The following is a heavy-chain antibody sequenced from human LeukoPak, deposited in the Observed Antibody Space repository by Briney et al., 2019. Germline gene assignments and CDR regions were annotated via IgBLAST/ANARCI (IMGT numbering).Heavy chain of an antibody. D-gene: IGHD1-1*01. CDR1: GGSISSYH. J-gene: IGHJ4*02. CDR2: IYSSGST. CDR3: ARNKRLGWERADTTFDY. Sequence: SETLSLTCTVSGGSISSYHWSWIRQPAGKGLEWIGRIYSSGSTNYNPSLKSRLAMSVDTSKNQFSLRLSSVTAADTAVYYCARNKRLGWERADTTFDYWGQGTLVTVSS. V-gene: IGHV4-4*07.